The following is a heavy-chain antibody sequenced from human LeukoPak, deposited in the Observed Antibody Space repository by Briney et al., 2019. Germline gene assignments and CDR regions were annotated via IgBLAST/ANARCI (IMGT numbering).Heavy chain of an antibody. Sequence: GGSLRLSFSASGFTFGSYSMDWVRQAPGKGLEWVSSISSSSSYIYYADSVKGRFTISRDNAKNSLYLQMNSLRAEDTAVYYCARDHKYYYDSSGNIDAFDIWGQGTMVTVSS. J-gene: IGHJ3*02. D-gene: IGHD3-22*01. CDR1: GFTFGSYS. CDR3: ARDHKYYYDSSGNIDAFDI. V-gene: IGHV3-21*01. CDR2: ISSSSSYI.